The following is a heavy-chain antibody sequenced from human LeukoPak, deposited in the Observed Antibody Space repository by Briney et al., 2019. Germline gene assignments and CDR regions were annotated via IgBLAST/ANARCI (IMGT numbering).Heavy chain of an antibody. V-gene: IGHV3-73*01. D-gene: IGHD2-15*01. CDR1: GFTFSGSA. CDR3: TIVVVAAGY. Sequence: PGGSLRLSCAASGFTFSGSAMHWVRQASGKGLEWVGRIRSKANSYATAYAASVKGRFTISRDDSKNTAYLQMNSLKTEDTAVYYCTIVVVAAGYWGQGTLVTVSS. CDR2: IRSKANSYAT. J-gene: IGHJ4*02.